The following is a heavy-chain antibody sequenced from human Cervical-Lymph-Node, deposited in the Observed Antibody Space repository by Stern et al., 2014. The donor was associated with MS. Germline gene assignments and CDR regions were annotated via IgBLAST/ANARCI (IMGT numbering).Heavy chain of an antibody. V-gene: IGHV2-5*02. CDR1: GFSLSTSGVG. D-gene: IGHD2-15*01. J-gene: IGHJ6*02. CDR2: IYWDDDK. CDR3: ARDRGYCSGGSCYSYYYYGMDV. Sequence: ESGPTLVKPTQTLTLTCTFSGFSLSTSGVGVGWIRQPPGKALEWLALIYWDDDKRYSPSLTSRVTITKHTSKTQAVLQMTNMDPVDTATYYCARDRGYCSGGSCYSYYYYGMDVWGQGTTVTVSS.